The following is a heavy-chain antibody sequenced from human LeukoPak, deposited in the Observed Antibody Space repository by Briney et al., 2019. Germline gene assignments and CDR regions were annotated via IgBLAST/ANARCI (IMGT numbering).Heavy chain of an antibody. J-gene: IGHJ4*02. CDR2: INPNSGGT. V-gene: IGHV1-2*02. CDR3: ARARSRREGSHDY. Sequence: ASVKVSCKASGYTFTGYYMHWVRQAPGQGLEWMGWINPNSGGTNYAQKFQGRVTMTRDTSISTAYMELSRLRSDDTAVYYCARARSRREGSHDYWAREPWSPSPQ. CDR1: GYTFTGYY. D-gene: IGHD1-26*01.